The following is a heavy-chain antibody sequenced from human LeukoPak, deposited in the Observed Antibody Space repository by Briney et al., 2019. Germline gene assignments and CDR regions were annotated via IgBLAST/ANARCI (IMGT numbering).Heavy chain of an antibody. CDR2: IKQDGSEK. CDR1: GFTISSYW. CDR3: ARDLFIVVVPAAMGY. J-gene: IGHJ4*02. Sequence: PGGSLRLSCAASGFTISSYWMSWVRQAPGQGLEWVANIKQDGSEKYYVDSVKGRFTISRDNAKNSLYLQKNSLRAEDTAVYYCARDLFIVVVPAAMGYWGQGTLVTVSS. D-gene: IGHD2-2*01. V-gene: IGHV3-7*01.